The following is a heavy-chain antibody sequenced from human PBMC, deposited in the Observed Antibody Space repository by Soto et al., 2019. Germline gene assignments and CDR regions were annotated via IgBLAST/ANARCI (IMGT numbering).Heavy chain of an antibody. CDR3: ASSPKGIFFDY. J-gene: IGHJ4*02. V-gene: IGHV3-53*01. Sequence: TGGSLRLSCAASGFTVSSNYMNWVRQAPGKGLEWVSVIYSGGITYYADSVKGRFTISRDNSKNTLYLQMNSLRAEDTAVYYCASSPKGIFFDYWGQGTLVTVSS. CDR2: IYSGGIT. D-gene: IGHD2-15*01. CDR1: GFTVSSNY.